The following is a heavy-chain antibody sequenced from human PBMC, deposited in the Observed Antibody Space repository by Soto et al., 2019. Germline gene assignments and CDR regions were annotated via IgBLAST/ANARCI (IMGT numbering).Heavy chain of an antibody. Sequence: GGSLRLSCAASGFTVSSNYMSWVRQAPGKGLEWVSVIYSGGSTYYADSVKGRFTIPRDNSKNTLYLQMNSLRAEDTAVYYCARDIWFGDGMDVWGQGTTVTVSS. V-gene: IGHV3-53*01. CDR2: IYSGGST. CDR3: ARDIWFGDGMDV. D-gene: IGHD3-10*01. J-gene: IGHJ6*02. CDR1: GFTVSSNY.